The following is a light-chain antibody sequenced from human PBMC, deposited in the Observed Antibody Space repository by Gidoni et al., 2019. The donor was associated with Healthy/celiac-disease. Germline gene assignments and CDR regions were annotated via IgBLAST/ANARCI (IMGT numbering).Light chain of an antibody. CDR2: DVS. CDR1: SSDVGGYNS. Sequence: QSALTHPAPVSGSPGQSITISCTGTSSDVGGYNSVSWYQQHPGKAPKLMIYDVSNRPSGVSNRFSGSKSGNTASLTISGLQAEDEADYYCRSYTSSSGVFGGGTKLTVL. J-gene: IGLJ2*01. CDR3: RSYTSSSGV. V-gene: IGLV2-14*01.